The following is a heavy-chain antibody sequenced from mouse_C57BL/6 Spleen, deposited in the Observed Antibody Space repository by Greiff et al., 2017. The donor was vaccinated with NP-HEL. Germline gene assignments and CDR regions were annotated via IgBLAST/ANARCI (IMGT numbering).Heavy chain of an antibody. CDR1: YFAFTASA. V-gene: IGHV1-49*01. D-gene: IGHD1-1*01. Sequence: LKQSGAELVRPGSSVKLSCKDSYFAFTASAMHWVKQRPGHGLEWIGSFTMYSDATEYSENFKGKATLTANTSSSTAYMELSSLTSEDSAVYYCAITTAYAMDYWGQGTSVTVSS. CDR3: AITTAYAMDY. CDR2: FTMYSDAT. J-gene: IGHJ4*01.